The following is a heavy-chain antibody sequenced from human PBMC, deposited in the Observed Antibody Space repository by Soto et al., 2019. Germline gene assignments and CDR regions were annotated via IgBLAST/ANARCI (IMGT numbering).Heavy chain of an antibody. Sequence: VASVKVSCKASGYIFTAYNIHWVRQAPGQGLEWMGRINPSGGYTSYIPKFQGRVTMTRDTSTNTVYMELSSLRSEDTAVYYCARVRRMNGNIQDNLFDPWGQGTPVTVSS. D-gene: IGHD1-1*01. V-gene: IGHV1-46*01. CDR2: INPSGGYT. J-gene: IGHJ5*02. CDR3: ARVRRMNGNIQDNLFDP. CDR1: GYIFTAYN.